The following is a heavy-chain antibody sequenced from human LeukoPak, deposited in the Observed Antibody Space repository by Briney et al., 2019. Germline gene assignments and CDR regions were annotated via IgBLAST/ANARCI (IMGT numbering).Heavy chain of an antibody. J-gene: IGHJ4*02. CDR2: INPNSGGT. V-gene: IGHV1-2*02. CDR3: ARYYYASGSYEFDY. D-gene: IGHD3-10*01. CDR1: GYTFTGYY. Sequence: ASVKVSCKASGYTFTGYYMHWVRQAPGQGLEWMGWINPNSGGTNYAQKFQGRVTMTRDTSISTAYMELSRLRSDDTAVYYCARYYYASGSYEFDYWGQGTLVTVSS.